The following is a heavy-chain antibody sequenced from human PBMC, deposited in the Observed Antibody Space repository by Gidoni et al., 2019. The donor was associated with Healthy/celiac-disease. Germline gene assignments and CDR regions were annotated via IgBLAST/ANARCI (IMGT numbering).Heavy chain of an antibody. J-gene: IGHJ5*02. D-gene: IGHD6-13*01. V-gene: IGHV4-34*01. CDR3: ARGKGYSSSWYSSRNWFDP. CDR2: INHSGST. Sequence: QVQLQQWGAGLLKPSATLSLTCAVYGVPFRVYYWSGIRQPPGKGLEWIGEINHSGSTNYNPALKSRVTISVDTSKNQFSLKLSSVTAADTAVYYCARGKGYSSSWYSSRNWFDPWGQGTLVTVSS. CDR1: GVPFRVYY.